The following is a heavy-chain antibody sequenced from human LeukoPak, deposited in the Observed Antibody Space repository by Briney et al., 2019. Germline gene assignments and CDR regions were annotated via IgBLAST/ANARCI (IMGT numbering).Heavy chain of an antibody. J-gene: IGHJ5*02. Sequence: GGSLRLSCAASGFTFSVYSMNWVRQAPGKGLEWVSSISGSSSYIYYADSVKGRFTISRDNAKNSLYLQMNSLRAEDTAVYYCARDLLYSNYVGGWFDPWGQGTLVTVSS. CDR1: GFTFSVYS. CDR3: ARDLLYSNYVGGWFDP. V-gene: IGHV3-21*01. D-gene: IGHD4-11*01. CDR2: ISGSSSYI.